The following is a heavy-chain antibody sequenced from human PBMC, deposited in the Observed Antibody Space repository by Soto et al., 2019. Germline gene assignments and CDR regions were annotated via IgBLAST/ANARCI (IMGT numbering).Heavy chain of an antibody. CDR2: IIPNNGTA. V-gene: IGHV1-69*05. J-gene: IGHJ4*02. D-gene: IGHD6-13*01. CDR1: GGTLSSYA. Sequence: SVKVSCEASGGTLSSYAISSVRQAPGQGLEWMGWIIPNNGTANYAQKLQGRVTMTTDESTSTAYMELRSLRSDDTAVYYCARVLAAADPGRYWGQGTLVTVSS. CDR3: ARVLAAADPGRY.